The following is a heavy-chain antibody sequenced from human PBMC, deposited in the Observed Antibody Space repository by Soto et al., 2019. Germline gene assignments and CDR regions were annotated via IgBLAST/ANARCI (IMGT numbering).Heavy chain of an antibody. J-gene: IGHJ4*02. CDR3: ARLDSIAAAGTGVDY. Sequence: PSETLSLTCTVSGGSIYSYNNYWGWIRQPPGKVLEWIASIFYSGSSYYNPSLRSRVTISVDTSKNQFSLRLSSVTAADTAMYYCARLDSIAAAGTGVDYWGQGTLVT. V-gene: IGHV4-39*01. CDR2: IFYSGSS. CDR1: GGSIYSYNNY. D-gene: IGHD6-13*01.